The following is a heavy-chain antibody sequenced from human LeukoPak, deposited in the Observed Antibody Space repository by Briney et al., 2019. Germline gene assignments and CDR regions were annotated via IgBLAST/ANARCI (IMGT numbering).Heavy chain of an antibody. CDR2: ISGSGGST. V-gene: IGHV3-23*01. D-gene: IGHD1-26*01. Sequence: GGSLRLSCAASGFTFSSYAMSWVRQAPGKGLEWVSAISGSGGSTYYADSVKGRFTISRDNSKNTLYLQMNSLRAEDTAVCYCAKDLTIVGATTDDAFDIWGQGTMVTVSS. J-gene: IGHJ3*02. CDR3: AKDLTIVGATTDDAFDI. CDR1: GFTFSSYA.